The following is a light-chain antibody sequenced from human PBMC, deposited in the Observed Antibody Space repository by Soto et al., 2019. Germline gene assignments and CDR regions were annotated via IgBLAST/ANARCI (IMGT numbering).Light chain of an antibody. CDR2: EIS. J-gene: IGLJ1*01. V-gene: IGLV2-14*01. Sequence: QSALTQPASVSGSPGQSITISCTGTSSDVSGYNFVSWYQHHPGKAPKVIIYEISNRPSGVSNRFSGSKSGNTASLTISGLQAEDEADYYCSSYTSSSTLYVFGTGTKVTVL. CDR3: SSYTSSSTLYV. CDR1: SSDVSGYNF.